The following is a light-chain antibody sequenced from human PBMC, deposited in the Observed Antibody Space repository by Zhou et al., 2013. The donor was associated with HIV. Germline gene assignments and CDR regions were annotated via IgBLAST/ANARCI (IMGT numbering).Light chain of an antibody. CDR3: QQYGSSPT. J-gene: IGKJ2*01. Sequence: EIVMTQSPGTLSVSPGERATLSCRASQSVSSNSLAWYQQKPGQAPRLLISGASNRATGTPDRFSGSGSGADFTLTITRLEPEDFAVYYCQQYGSSPTFGQGTKLEIK. CDR2: GAS. CDR1: QSVSSNS. V-gene: IGKV3-20*01.